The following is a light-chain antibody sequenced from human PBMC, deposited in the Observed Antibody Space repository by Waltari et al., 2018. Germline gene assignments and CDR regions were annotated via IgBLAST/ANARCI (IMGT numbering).Light chain of an antibody. CDR2: ANN. J-gene: IGLJ2*01. V-gene: IGLV1-40*01. CDR1: SSTIAAGSA. Sequence: QSVLQQPPSVSGASGPTLTTSCTGTSSTIAAGSAVTWYQPLPGTAPQVLIYANNSPPSGVPDVFSGSKFDTSTSLAITGLQAEDEADYYCQSYDGNLSDVVFGGGTKLTVL. CDR3: QSYDGNLSDVV.